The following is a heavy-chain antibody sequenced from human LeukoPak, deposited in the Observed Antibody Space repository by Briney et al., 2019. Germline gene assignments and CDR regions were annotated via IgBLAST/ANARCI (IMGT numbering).Heavy chain of an antibody. CDR3: ARVLIGGYAMDV. V-gene: IGHV3-48*01. CDR2: ISSGSSTI. CDR1: GFTFSSYS. J-gene: IGHJ6*02. Sequence: GGSLRLSCAASGFTFSSYSMNWVRQAPGKGLEWVSYISSGSSTIYYADSVKGRFTISRDNAKNSLYLQMNSLSAEDTAVYYCARVLIGGYAMDVWGQGTTVTVSS. D-gene: IGHD3-22*01.